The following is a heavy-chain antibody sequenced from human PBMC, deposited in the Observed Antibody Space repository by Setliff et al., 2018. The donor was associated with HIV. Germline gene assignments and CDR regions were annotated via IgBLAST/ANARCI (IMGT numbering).Heavy chain of an antibody. D-gene: IGHD4-4*01. CDR3: TKDVTPVAGGFDS. CDR1: GFTFDDYA. V-gene: IGHV3-9*03. CDR2: ISQNGRSV. J-gene: IGHJ4*02. Sequence: GGSLRLSCAASGFTFDDYAMHWVRQVPGKGLEWVSGISQNGRSVGYADSVKGRFTISRDSAKNSVFLQMNSLRVEDMALYYCTKDVTPVAGGFDSWGQGTLVTVS.